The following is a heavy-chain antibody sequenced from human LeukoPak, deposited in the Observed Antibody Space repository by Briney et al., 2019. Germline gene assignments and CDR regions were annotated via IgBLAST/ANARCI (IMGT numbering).Heavy chain of an antibody. CDR1: GGTFSSYA. Sequence: SVKVSCKASGGTFSSYAISWVRQAPGQGLEWMGGIIPIFGTANYAQKFQGRVTITADESTSTACMELSSLRSEDTAVYYCAIRGYSYGSSAAFDIWGQGTMVTVSS. CDR3: AIRGYSYGSSAAFDI. D-gene: IGHD5-18*01. V-gene: IGHV1-69*13. CDR2: IIPIFGTA. J-gene: IGHJ3*02.